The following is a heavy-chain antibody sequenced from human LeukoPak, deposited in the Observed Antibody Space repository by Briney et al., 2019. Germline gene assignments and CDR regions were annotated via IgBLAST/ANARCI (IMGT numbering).Heavy chain of an antibody. CDR2: FFPQDPQT. J-gene: IGHJ4*02. D-gene: IGHD4-11*01. Sequence: GESLKISLTGSGYHFTSLWIGLARQMSGKGLEWIAIFFPQDPQTTYPPAFQGQVIISDDKSIIAAYLQCNTLKASDTVMYYCARLTSKGLEFWGQGTLVTVSS. CDR1: GYHFTSLW. CDR3: ARLTSKGLEF. V-gene: IGHV5-51*01.